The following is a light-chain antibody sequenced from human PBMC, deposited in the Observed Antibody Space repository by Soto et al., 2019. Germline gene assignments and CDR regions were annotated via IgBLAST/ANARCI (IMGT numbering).Light chain of an antibody. CDR1: QSISSW. CDR3: QQYNSYSGT. J-gene: IGKJ1*01. Sequence: DIQMTQSPSTLSASVGDRVTITCRASQSISSWLAWYQQKPGQAPKLLIYGASSLESGVPSRFSGSGSGTEFTLTISSLQPDDFAAYYCQQYNSYSGTFGQGTKVEIK. V-gene: IGKV1-5*01. CDR2: GAS.